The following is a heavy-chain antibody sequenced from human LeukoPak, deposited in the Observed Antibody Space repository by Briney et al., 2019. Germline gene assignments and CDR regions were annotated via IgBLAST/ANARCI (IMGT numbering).Heavy chain of an antibody. V-gene: IGHV3-53*01. Sequence: GGSLRLSCAASGFPFTTNYMSWVRQAPGKGLEWVSVMNTGGSAYYADFVKGRFTISRDNSNNTLYLQMNSLRAEDTAVYYCARVRRQVGSRWFDSWGQGALVTVSS. CDR3: ARVRRQVGSRWFDS. CDR2: MNTGGSA. D-gene: IGHD1-26*01. CDR1: GFPFTTNY. J-gene: IGHJ5*01.